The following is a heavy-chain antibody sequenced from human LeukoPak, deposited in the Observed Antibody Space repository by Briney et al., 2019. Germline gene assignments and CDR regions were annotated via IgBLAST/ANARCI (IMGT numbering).Heavy chain of an antibody. D-gene: IGHD6-19*01. V-gene: IGHV3-20*04. J-gene: IGHJ4*02. CDR2: INWNGGST. CDR1: GFTCDDYV. Sequence: GGSLRLSCAASGFTCDDYVMSWVRQAPGNGLEWVSGINWNGGSTGYADSVKGRFTISRDNAKNSLYLQMNRLGVEDMALYYCAKGSSAWNEVFHFDYWGQGTLVTVSS. CDR3: AKGSSAWNEVFHFDY.